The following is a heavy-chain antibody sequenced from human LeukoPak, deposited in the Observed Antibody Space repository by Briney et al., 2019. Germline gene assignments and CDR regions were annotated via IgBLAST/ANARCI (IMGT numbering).Heavy chain of an antibody. CDR2: ISGSGGST. D-gene: IGHD6-19*01. Sequence: GGSLRLPCAASGFTFSNYAMSWVRQAPGKGLEWVSAISGSGGSTYYADSVKGRFTISRDNSKNTLYLQMNSLRAEDTAVYYCAKGKGSSGWYDEDAFDIWGQGTMVTVSS. V-gene: IGHV3-23*01. CDR1: GFTFSNYA. J-gene: IGHJ3*02. CDR3: AKGKGSSGWYDEDAFDI.